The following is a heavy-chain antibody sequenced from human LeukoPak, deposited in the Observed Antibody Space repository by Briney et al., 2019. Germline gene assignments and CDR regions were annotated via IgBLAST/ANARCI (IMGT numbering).Heavy chain of an antibody. V-gene: IGHV3-23*01. CDR3: AKDSNGARFDP. CDR2: ISGSGSGGST. J-gene: IGHJ5*02. CDR1: GFTFDDYA. D-gene: IGHD2-8*01. Sequence: PGGSLRLSCAASGFTFDDYAMHWVRQAPGKGLEWVSAISGSGSGGSTYYADSVKGRFTISRDKSKNTLYLQMNSLRAEDTAGYYCAKDSNGARFDPWGQGTLVTVSS.